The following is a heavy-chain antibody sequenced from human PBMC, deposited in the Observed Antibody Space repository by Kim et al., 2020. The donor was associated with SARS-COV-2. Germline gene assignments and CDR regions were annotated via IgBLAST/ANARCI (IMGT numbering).Heavy chain of an antibody. D-gene: IGHD2-2*02. Sequence: SVKVSCKASGGTFSSYAISWVRQAPGQGLEWMGGIIPIFGTANYAQKFQGRVTITADESTSTAYMELSSLRSEDTAVYYCARGLISSTSCYTWGCWFDPWGQGTLVTVSS. CDR3: ARGLISSTSCYTWGCWFDP. CDR1: GGTFSSYA. CDR2: IIPIFGTA. J-gene: IGHJ5*02. V-gene: IGHV1-69*13.